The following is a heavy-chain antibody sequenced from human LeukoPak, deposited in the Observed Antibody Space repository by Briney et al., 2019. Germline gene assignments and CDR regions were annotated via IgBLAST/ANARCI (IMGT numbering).Heavy chain of an antibody. Sequence: PWASVKVSCKASGGTFSSYAISWVRQAPGQGLEWMGGIIPIFGTANYAQKFQGRVTITADESTSTAYMELSSLRSEDTAAYYCARDQALSYYYDSSGYRPLDYWGQGTLVTVSS. J-gene: IGHJ4*02. CDR2: IIPIFGTA. CDR1: GGTFSSYA. V-gene: IGHV1-69*13. D-gene: IGHD3-22*01. CDR3: ARDQALSYYYDSSGYRPLDY.